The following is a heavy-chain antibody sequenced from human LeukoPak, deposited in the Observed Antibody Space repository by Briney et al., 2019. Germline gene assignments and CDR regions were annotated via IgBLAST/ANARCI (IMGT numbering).Heavy chain of an antibody. CDR2: ISTGGST. D-gene: IGHD1-1*01. CDR3: ARRRTTGTTGYFDY. V-gene: IGHV4-4*09. CDR1: LGSIRTYD. J-gene: IGHJ4*02. Sequence: DTLSLPCSISLGSIRTYDWSWVRQPPGKGLEWIGYISTGGSTNYNPSLKSRVTISVDTSKNQFSLNLSSVTAADTAVYYCARRRTTGTTGYFDYWGQGTLVTVSS.